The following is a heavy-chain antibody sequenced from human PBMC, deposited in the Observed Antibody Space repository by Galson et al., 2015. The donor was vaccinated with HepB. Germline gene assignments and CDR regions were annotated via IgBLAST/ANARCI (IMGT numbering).Heavy chain of an antibody. CDR2: ISGDNANT. CDR3: AGGGYSYGEFDY. Sequence: SVKVSCKASGYTFSRYGISWVRQAPGQGLEWMGWISGDNANTNYAQKLQGRVTMTTDTSTSTAYMELTSLRSDDTAVYYCAGGGYSYGEFDYWGQGTLVTVSS. J-gene: IGHJ4*02. D-gene: IGHD5-18*01. CDR1: GYTFSRYG. V-gene: IGHV1-18*01.